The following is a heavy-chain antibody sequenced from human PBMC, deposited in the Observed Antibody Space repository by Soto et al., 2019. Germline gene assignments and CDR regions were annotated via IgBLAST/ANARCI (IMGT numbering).Heavy chain of an antibody. CDR3: ARAYGYYFDY. CDR1: GGSISSYY. CDR2: IYYSGST. J-gene: IGHJ4*02. Sequence: SGTPALTFTVPGGSISSYYWSWIRQPPGKGLEWIGYIYYSGSTNYNPSLKSRVTISVDTSKNQFSLKLSSVTAADTAVYYCARAYGYYFDYWGQGTLVTVSS. D-gene: IGHD4-17*01. V-gene: IGHV4-59*01.